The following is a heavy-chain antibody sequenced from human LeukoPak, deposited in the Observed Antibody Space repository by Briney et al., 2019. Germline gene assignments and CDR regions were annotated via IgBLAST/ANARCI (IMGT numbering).Heavy chain of an antibody. CDR1: GGSISSYY. J-gene: IGHJ4*02. CDR2: ISYSGST. Sequence: SETLSLTCSVSGGSISSYYWSWIRQPPGKGLECIGYISYSGSTNSNPSLKSRVTISVDTSNNQVSLKLSSVTAADTAVYYCARHGYCSGGSCYWDYWGQGTLVTVSS. D-gene: IGHD2-15*01. CDR3: ARHGYCSGGSCYWDY. V-gene: IGHV4-59*08.